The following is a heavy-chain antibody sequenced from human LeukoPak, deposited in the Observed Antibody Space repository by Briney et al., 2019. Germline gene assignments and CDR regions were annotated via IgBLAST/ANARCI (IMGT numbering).Heavy chain of an antibody. Sequence: GASVKVSCKASGGTFSSYTISWVRQAPGQGLEWMGGIIPIFGTANYAQKFQGRVTITADKSTSTAYMELSSLRSEDTAVYYCARDKNSREYSSSWYYMDVWGKGTTVTISS. J-gene: IGHJ6*03. V-gene: IGHV1-69*06. CDR2: IIPIFGTA. CDR1: GGTFSSYT. D-gene: IGHD6-13*01. CDR3: ARDKNSREYSSSWYYMDV.